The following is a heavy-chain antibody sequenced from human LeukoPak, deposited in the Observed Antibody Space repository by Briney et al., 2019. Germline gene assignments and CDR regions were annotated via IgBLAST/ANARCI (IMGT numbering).Heavy chain of an antibody. CDR1: GFAFSNTG. CDR3: ARDAGGAWPFDY. CDR2: ISPTGEGT. V-gene: IGHV3-23*01. Sequence: SGGSLRLSCAASGFAFSNTGMTWVRQAPGRGLEWVSTISPTGEGTHYADSVKGRLTISRDNSKNTLSLEMNSLRADDTATYYCARDAGGAWPFDYWGQGTRVIVSS. J-gene: IGHJ4*02. D-gene: IGHD4-17*01.